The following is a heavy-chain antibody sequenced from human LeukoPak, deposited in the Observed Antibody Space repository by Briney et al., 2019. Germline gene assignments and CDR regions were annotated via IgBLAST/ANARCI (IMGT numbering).Heavy chain of an antibody. CDR1: GFTFSSYA. CDR3: AKLLYYYDSSQPY. Sequence: PGGSLRLSCAASGFTFSSYAMSWVRQAPGKGLEGVSSISDSGGSTYSADSVKGRFTISRDNSKNTLSLQMTSLRAEDTAVYYCAKLLYYYDSSQPYWGQGTLVTVSS. V-gene: IGHV3-23*01. J-gene: IGHJ4*02. CDR2: ISDSGGST. D-gene: IGHD3-22*01.